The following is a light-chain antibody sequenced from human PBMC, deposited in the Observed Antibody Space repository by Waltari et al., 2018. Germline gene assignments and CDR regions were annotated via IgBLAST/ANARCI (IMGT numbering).Light chain of an antibody. CDR1: ALPRKY. V-gene: IGLV3-10*01. J-gene: IGLJ3*02. CDR3: YSTDISGSLWV. Sequence: SYELTQPPSVSVSPGQTARIACSGDALPRKYAYWYQHKSGQAPVLVIYEDTKRPSAIPERVSGSSSGAVATLTIRGAQEEDEADYYCYSTDISGSLWVFGGGTKVTVL. CDR2: EDT.